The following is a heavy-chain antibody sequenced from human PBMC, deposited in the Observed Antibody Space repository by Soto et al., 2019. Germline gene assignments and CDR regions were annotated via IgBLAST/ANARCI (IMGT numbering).Heavy chain of an antibody. J-gene: IGHJ5*02. CDR3: ARPRGYCISTSCFNWFDP. D-gene: IGHD2-2*01. Sequence: SETLSLTCTVSDGSISSSRCHWGWIRQPPGKGLEWIGSIYYSGSTYYNPSLKSRVTISVDTSKNQFSLKLSSVTAADTAVYYCARPRGYCISTSCFNWFDPWGQGTLVTVSS. CDR1: DGSISSSRCH. CDR2: IYYSGST. V-gene: IGHV4-39*01.